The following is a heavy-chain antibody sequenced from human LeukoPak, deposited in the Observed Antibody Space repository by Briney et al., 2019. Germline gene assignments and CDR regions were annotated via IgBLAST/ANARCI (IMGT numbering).Heavy chain of an antibody. CDR3: AREGLAMVRGVLPKEAWGWFDP. CDR1: GGSNSSGTDY. CDR2: IYKSGST. V-gene: IGHV4-61*02. J-gene: IGHJ5*02. D-gene: IGHD3-10*01. Sequence: SQTLSLTCTVSGGSNSSGTDYWSWIRQPAGKGLEWIGRIYKSGSTNYNPSLKSRVTISVDTPTNQCSLKLSSVTAADTAVYYCAREGLAMVRGVLPKEAWGWFDPWGQGTLVTVSS.